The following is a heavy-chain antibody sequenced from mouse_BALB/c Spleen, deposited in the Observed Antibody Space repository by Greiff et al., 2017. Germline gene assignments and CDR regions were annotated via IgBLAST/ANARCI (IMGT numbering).Heavy chain of an antibody. J-gene: IGHJ2*01. Sequence: EVQLQESGGGLVQPGGSLKLSCAASGFTFSSYGMSWVRQTPDKRLELVATINSNGGSTYYPDSVKGRFTISRDNAKNTLYLQMSSLKSEDTAMYYCARSYGSSYVGTYWGQGTTLTVSS. CDR3: ARSYGSSYVGTY. CDR2: INSNGGST. CDR1: GFTFSSYG. V-gene: IGHV5-6-3*01. D-gene: IGHD1-1*01.